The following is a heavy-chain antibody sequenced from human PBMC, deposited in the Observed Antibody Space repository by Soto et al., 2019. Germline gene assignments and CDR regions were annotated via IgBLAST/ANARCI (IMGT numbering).Heavy chain of an antibody. J-gene: IGHJ6*02. Sequence: QVQLVESGGGLVESGGSLRLSCATSGFTFSDHYMSWIRQAPGKGLAWVAYISGSGFTIYNADSLKGRFTISRDNAKNSVYLQMDSLRAEDTAVYYCARNTLSAAGSDNYGLDAWGRGTTVAVSS. V-gene: IGHV3-11*01. CDR3: ARNTLSAAGSDNYGLDA. CDR2: ISGSGFTI. D-gene: IGHD6-13*01. CDR1: GFTFSDHY.